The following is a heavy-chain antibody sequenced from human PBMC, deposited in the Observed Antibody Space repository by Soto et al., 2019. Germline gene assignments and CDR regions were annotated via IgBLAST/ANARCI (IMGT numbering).Heavy chain of an antibody. CDR2: ISGGGGGT. Sequence: GSLRLSCAASGFSFSNYAMNWVRQAPGKGLEWVSGISGGGGGTYYADSVKGRFTISRDNAKNTLYLQMNSLRAEDTAVYYCTRVGGSVSGMDVWGQGTTVTVSS. D-gene: IGHD1-26*01. CDR3: TRVGGSVSGMDV. J-gene: IGHJ6*02. CDR1: GFSFSNYA. V-gene: IGHV3-23*01.